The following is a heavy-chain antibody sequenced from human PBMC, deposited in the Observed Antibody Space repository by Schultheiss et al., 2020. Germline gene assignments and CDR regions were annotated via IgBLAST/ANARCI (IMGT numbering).Heavy chain of an antibody. Sequence: GSLKISCAASGFTFNNAWMNWVRQAPGKGLEWVGRIKSKTDGRTTDYAAPVKGRFTISRDDSKNTLYLQMNSLKTEDTAVYYCTTDEVDGPDYWGQGTLVTVSS. V-gene: IGHV3-15*07. CDR2: IKSKTDGRTT. D-gene: IGHD6-19*01. CDR1: GFTFNNAW. J-gene: IGHJ4*02. CDR3: TTDEVDGPDY.